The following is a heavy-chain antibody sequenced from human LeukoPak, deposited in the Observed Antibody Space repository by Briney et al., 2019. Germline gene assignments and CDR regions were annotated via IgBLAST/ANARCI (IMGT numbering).Heavy chain of an antibody. V-gene: IGHV4-59*01. CDR3: ARGRPYFDY. CDR2: MHFSGSI. J-gene: IGHJ4*02. CDR1: GGSISSYY. Sequence: PSETLSLTCTVSGGSISSYYWSWIRQPPGKGLEWIGYMHFSGSIDYNPSLKSRVTISMDTSRNQISLKLSSVTAADTAMYYCARGRPYFDYWGQGTLVTVSS.